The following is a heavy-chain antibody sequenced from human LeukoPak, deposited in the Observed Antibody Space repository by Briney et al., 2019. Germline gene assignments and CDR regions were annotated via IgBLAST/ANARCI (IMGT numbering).Heavy chain of an antibody. CDR3: VKNVYGSGGYLELDH. J-gene: IGHJ4*02. V-gene: IGHV3-64D*09. CDR1: GFTFGSHA. CDR2: LSHNGGNT. Sequence: GGSLRLSCSASGFTFGSHALHWVRQAPGKGLEYVSGLSHNGGNTYYADSVKGRFTISRDNSRNTLYLQTSSLRDADTAVYYCVKNVYGSGGYLELDHWGQGTLVTVSS. D-gene: IGHD3-10*01.